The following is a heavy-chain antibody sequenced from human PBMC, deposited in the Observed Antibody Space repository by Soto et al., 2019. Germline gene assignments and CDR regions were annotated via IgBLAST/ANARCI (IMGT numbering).Heavy chain of an antibody. Sequence: EVQLVESGGDLVQPGGSLRLSCAASAFTFGSYWMHWVRQAPGKGLVWVSRINSDGSSTNYADSVKGRFTISRDNAKNTLYLQMNSQRAEDTAVYYCARDPYPWTSGWNWFDPWGQGTLVTVSS. CDR3: ARDPYPWTSGWNWFDP. CDR2: INSDGSST. D-gene: IGHD6-19*01. J-gene: IGHJ5*02. CDR1: AFTFGSYW. V-gene: IGHV3-74*01.